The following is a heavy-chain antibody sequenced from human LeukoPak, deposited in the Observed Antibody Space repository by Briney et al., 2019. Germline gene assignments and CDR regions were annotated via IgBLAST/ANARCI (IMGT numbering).Heavy chain of an antibody. CDR2: TNPINPNSDDI. D-gene: IGHD6-13*01. J-gene: IGHJ4*02. V-gene: IGHV1-2*02. CDR3: ARGGYSSSLYDY. CDR1: GYTFAAYY. Sequence: ASVKVSCKASGYTFAAYYIHWVRQAPGQGLEWIGCTNPINPNSDDINYAQKFRGRVTMTRDTSISTAYMELSSLTSDDTALYYCARGGYSSSLYDYWGQGTLVTVSS.